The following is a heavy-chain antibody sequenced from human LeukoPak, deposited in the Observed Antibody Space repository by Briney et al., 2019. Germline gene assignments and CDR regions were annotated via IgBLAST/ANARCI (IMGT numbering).Heavy chain of an antibody. Sequence: PSQTLSLTCTVSGGSISSGSYYWSWIRQPAGKGLEWIGRIYTSGSTNYSPSLKSRVTISVDTSKNQFSLKLSSVTAADTAVYYCARDHRDFDLWGRGTLVTVS. CDR2: IYTSGST. CDR1: GGSISSGSYY. J-gene: IGHJ2*01. CDR3: ARDHRDFDL. V-gene: IGHV4-61*02.